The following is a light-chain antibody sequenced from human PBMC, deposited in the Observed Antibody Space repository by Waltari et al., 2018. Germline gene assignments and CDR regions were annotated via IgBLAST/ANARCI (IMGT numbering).Light chain of an antibody. CDR1: QTINKY. V-gene: IGKV1-39*01. CDR2: VVS. Sequence: DIQMTQSPSSLSASVGDRVTITCRASQTINKYLNWYQQKPGKAPKVLISVVSYLHTGVPSRFSGSGSGTDFTLTISSLQPEDFATYYCQQSDSLPLTFAGGTKVEI. CDR3: QQSDSLPLT. J-gene: IGKJ4*01.